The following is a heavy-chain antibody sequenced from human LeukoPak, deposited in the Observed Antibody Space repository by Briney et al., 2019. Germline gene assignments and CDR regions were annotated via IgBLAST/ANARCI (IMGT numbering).Heavy chain of an antibody. V-gene: IGHV3-23*01. J-gene: IGHJ4*02. CDR2: LSGSGGST. Sequence: GGSLRLSCAASGFTFSSYAMSWVRQAPGKGLEWVSALSGSGGSTYYADSVKGRFTISRDNSKNTLYLQMNSLRAEDTAVYYCARGRAATVTTSAFGYWGQGTLVTVSS. CDR1: GFTFSSYA. CDR3: ARGRAATVTTSAFGY. D-gene: IGHD4-17*01.